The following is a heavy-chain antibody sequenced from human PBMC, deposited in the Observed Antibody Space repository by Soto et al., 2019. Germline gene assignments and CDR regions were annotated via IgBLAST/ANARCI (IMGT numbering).Heavy chain of an antibody. CDR2: ISSNAGST. CDR3: ARGSTGYHLAY. J-gene: IGHJ4*01. V-gene: IGHV3-64*01. D-gene: IGHD5-12*01. Sequence: EGQLGESGGGLVQPGGSLRLSWAASGFTFSSYAMHWVRQAPGKGLEYVSVISSNAGSTYYANSVKGRFTISRDNSKNTLYLQMCSMRAEDMAVYYRARGSTGYHLAYWGHGTLVTVSS. CDR1: GFTFSSYA.